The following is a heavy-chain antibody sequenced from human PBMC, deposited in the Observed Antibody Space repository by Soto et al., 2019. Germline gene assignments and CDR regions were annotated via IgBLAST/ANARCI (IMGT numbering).Heavy chain of an antibody. CDR2: MNPNSGNT. D-gene: IGHD3-3*01. CDR3: ARLYYDFWSGYYWDYYYGMDV. J-gene: IGHJ6*02. V-gene: IGHV1-8*01. CDR1: GYTFTSYD. Sequence: QVPLVQSGAEVKKPGASVKVSCKASGYTFTSYDINWVRQATGQGLEWMGWMNPNSGNTGYAQKFQGRVTMTRNTSISTAYMELSSLRSEDTAVYYCARLYYDFWSGYYWDYYYGMDVWGQGTTVTVSS.